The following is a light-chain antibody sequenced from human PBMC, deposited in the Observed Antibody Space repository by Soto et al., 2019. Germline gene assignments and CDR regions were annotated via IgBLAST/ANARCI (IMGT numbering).Light chain of an antibody. Sequence: QSVLTQPPSVSGAPGQRVTISCTGSSSNIGAGYDVHWYQQLPGTAPKLLIYGNSNRPSGVPDRFPGSKSGTSASLAITGIQAEDEADYYCQSYDSSLVVFGGGTKLTVL. V-gene: IGLV1-40*01. CDR3: QSYDSSLVV. CDR1: SSNIGAGYD. J-gene: IGLJ2*01. CDR2: GNS.